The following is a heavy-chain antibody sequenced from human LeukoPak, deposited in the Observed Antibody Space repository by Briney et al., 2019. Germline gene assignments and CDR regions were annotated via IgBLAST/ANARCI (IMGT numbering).Heavy chain of an antibody. Sequence: GGSLRLSCAASGFTFSSYGMHWVRQAPGKGLEWVAFIRYDGSNKYYADSVKGQFTISRDNSKNTLYLQMNSLRAEDTAVYYCAKVGIAAAGSPYFDYWGQGTLVTVSS. CDR2: IRYDGSNK. V-gene: IGHV3-30*02. J-gene: IGHJ4*02. D-gene: IGHD6-13*01. CDR3: AKVGIAAAGSPYFDY. CDR1: GFTFSSYG.